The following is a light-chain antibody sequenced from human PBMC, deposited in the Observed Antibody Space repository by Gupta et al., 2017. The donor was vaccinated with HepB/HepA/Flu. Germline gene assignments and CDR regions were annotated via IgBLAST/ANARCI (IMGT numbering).Light chain of an antibody. J-gene: IGLJ2*01. V-gene: IGLV2-14*03. CDR1: SIDFGGYNY. Sequence: QSALTQPASLSGSPGQSITISCTGASIDFGGYNYVSWYQQYPGKVPKLLIYAVSYRPSGISNRFSGSKSGNTASLTISGLQAEDEADYYCSSYTSTSTVFGGGTEVTVL. CDR3: SSYTSTSTV. CDR2: AVS.